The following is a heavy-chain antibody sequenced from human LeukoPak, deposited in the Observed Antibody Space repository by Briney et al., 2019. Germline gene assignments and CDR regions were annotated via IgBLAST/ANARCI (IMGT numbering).Heavy chain of an antibody. CDR3: ARGGSSSSLNHFDY. J-gene: IGHJ4*02. CDR1: RGSISSYC. D-gene: IGHD6-13*01. CDR2: IYYSGST. V-gene: IGHV4-59*01. Sequence: PSETLSLTCTVSRGSISSYCWSWIRQPPGKGLEWIGYIYYSGSTNYNPSLESRVTISVDPSKSQFSLKLASVSAADTAVYYCARGGSSSSLNHFDYWGQGTLVTVSS.